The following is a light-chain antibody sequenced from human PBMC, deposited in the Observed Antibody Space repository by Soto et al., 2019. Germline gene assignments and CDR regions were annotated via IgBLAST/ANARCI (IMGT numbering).Light chain of an antibody. CDR2: GAS. CDR3: QQYGSSST. J-gene: IGKJ4*01. CDR1: QTLSSSY. Sequence: EIVLTQSPGTLSLSPGEIATLSCRASQTLSSSYLAWYQHKPGQAPRLLIYGASNRATGIPDRFSGSESGTDFTLTISRLEPEDFAMYYCQQYGSSSTFGGGTKVEIK. V-gene: IGKV3-20*01.